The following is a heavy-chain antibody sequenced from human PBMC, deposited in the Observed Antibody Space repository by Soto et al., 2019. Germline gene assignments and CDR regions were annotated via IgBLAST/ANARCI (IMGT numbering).Heavy chain of an antibody. CDR2: IKQDGSEK. J-gene: IGHJ6*03. Sequence: GGFLRLSCAASGFTFSSYWMSWVRQAPGKGLEWVANIKQDGSEKYYVDSVKGRFTISRDNAKNSLYLQMNSLRAEDTAVYYCARPITIFGVAQSMDVWGKGTTVTVSS. V-gene: IGHV3-7*01. D-gene: IGHD3-3*01. CDR3: ARPITIFGVAQSMDV. CDR1: GFTFSSYW.